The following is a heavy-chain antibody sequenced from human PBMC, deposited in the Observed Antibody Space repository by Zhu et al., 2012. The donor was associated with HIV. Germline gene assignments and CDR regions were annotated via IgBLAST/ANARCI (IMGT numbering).Heavy chain of an antibody. J-gene: IGHJ6*02. CDR1: GGSISSYY. D-gene: IGHD1-26*01. Sequence: QVQLQESGPGLVKPSETLSLTCTVSGGSISSYYWSWIRQPAGKGLEWIGRIYTSGSTNYNPSLKSRVTMSVDTSKNQFSLKLSSVTAADTAVYYCARSKSPSYGPKDTRGISPYYYYGMDVWGQGTRSPSP. CDR2: IYTSGST. CDR3: ARSKSPSYGPKDTRGISPYYYYGMDV. V-gene: IGHV4-4*07.